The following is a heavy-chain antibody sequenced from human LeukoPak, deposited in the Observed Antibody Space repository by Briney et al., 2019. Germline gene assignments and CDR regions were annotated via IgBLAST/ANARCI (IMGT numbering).Heavy chain of an antibody. Sequence: ASVKVSCKASGYTFTSHHMHWVRQAPGQGLEWMGGIIPIFGTANYAQKFQGRVTITADKSTSTAYMELSSLRSEDTAVYYCARDDGVDAVAGTGAFDIWGQGTMVTVSS. CDR3: ARDDGVDAVAGTGAFDI. D-gene: IGHD6-19*01. V-gene: IGHV1-69*06. CDR1: GYTFTSHH. CDR2: IIPIFGTA. J-gene: IGHJ3*02.